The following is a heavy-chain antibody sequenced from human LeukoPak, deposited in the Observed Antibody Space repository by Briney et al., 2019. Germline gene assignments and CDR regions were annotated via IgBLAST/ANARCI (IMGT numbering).Heavy chain of an antibody. CDR3: ARALSDYDHLPY. Sequence: GGSLRLSCAASGFTFSDFWMTWVRQAPGKGLEWVANINQGGREKYYVDSVEGRFTISRDNAKNTMYLQMGSLRADDVGVYYCARALSDYDHLPYWGQGTLVTVSS. J-gene: IGHJ4*02. CDR1: GFTFSDFW. CDR2: INQGGREK. D-gene: IGHD4-17*01. V-gene: IGHV3-7*02.